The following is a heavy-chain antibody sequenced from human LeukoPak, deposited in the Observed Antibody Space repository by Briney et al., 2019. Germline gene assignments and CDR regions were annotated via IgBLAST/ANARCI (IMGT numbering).Heavy chain of an antibody. V-gene: IGHV4-39*07. Sequence: SETLSLTCIVSGGSISSSSYYWGWIRQPPGKGLEWIGSIYYSGSTYYNPSLKSRVTISVDTSKNQFSLKLSSVTAADTAVYYCAGNVDTSKRNFDYWGQGTLVTVSS. J-gene: IGHJ4*02. D-gene: IGHD5-18*01. CDR3: AGNVDTSKRNFDY. CDR2: IYYSGST. CDR1: GGSISSSSYY.